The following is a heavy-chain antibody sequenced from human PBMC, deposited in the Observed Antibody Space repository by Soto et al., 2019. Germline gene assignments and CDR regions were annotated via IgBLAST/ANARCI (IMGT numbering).Heavy chain of an antibody. CDR2: TNPNGGGT. J-gene: IGHJ3*02. CDR1: GYTFTGYY. D-gene: IGHD1-1*01. Sequence: ASVKVSCKASGYTFTGYYVHWVRQASGQGLEWMGWTNPNGGGTNFAQKFQGRVTMTRDTSISTAYMELSRLRSDDTTVYYCARDETDDAFDIWGQGTMVTVSS. CDR3: ARDETDDAFDI. V-gene: IGHV1-2*02.